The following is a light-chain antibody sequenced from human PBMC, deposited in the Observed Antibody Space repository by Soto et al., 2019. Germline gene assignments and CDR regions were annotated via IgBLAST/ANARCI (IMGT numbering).Light chain of an antibody. CDR2: EVT. CDR1: TRDVGFYNF. J-gene: IGLJ1*01. CDR3: ASYAGTKLFV. V-gene: IGLV2-8*01. Sequence: QSALTQPPSAAGSPGQSLTSSCTGTTRDVGFYNFVSWYQQRPGKAPKLVIYEVTKRPSGVPDRFSGSKSGSTASLTVSGLQADDEADYYCASYAGTKLFVFGSGTKVTVL.